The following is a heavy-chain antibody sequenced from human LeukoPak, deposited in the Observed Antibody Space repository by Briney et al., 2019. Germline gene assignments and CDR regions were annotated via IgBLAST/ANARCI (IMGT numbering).Heavy chain of an antibody. J-gene: IGHJ4*02. V-gene: IGHV4-61*02. CDR3: ARDLSWTAMDY. D-gene: IGHD5-18*01. CDR2: ISSSGGA. CDR1: SDSTNSGTYS. Sequence: PSQTLSLTCTVSSDSTNSGTYSWMWIRQPAGKGLEWIGRISSSGGASYNPSLKSRVTISLDTSENYFSLKVNSVTAADTAVYYCARDLSWTAMDYWGQGTLVTVSS.